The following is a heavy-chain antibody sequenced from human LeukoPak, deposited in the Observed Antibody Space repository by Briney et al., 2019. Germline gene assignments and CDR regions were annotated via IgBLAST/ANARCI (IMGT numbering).Heavy chain of an antibody. CDR2: IYPGDSDT. CDR1: GYSFTTYW. Sequence: GESLKISCKGSGYSFTTYWIDWVRQMPGKGLEWMGIIYPGDSDTRYSPSFQGQVTISADKSIRTAYLQWSSLKASDTAMYYCARQYYDSSGFYPYFDYWGQGTQVTVSS. CDR3: ARQYYDSSGFYPYFDY. V-gene: IGHV5-51*01. J-gene: IGHJ4*02. D-gene: IGHD3-22*01.